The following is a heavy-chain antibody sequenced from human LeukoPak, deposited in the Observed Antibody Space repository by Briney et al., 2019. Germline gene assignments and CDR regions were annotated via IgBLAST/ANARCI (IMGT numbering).Heavy chain of an antibody. CDR1: GFTFSSYS. Sequence: GGSLRLSCAASGFTFSSYSMTWVRQAPGKGLEWVSSISSSSSYIYYADSVKGRFTISRDNAKNSLYLQMNSLRAEDTAVYYCARGFRVSSWYLGYWGQGTLVTVSS. CDR3: ARGFRVSSWYLGY. J-gene: IGHJ4*02. V-gene: IGHV3-21*01. D-gene: IGHD6-13*01. CDR2: ISSSSSYI.